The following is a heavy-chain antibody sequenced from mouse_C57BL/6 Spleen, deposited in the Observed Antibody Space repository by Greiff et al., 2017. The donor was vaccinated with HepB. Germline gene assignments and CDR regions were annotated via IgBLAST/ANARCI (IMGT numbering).Heavy chain of an antibody. CDR1: GYAFTNYL. CDR2: INPGSGGT. D-gene: IGHD3-1*01. V-gene: IGHV1-54*01. J-gene: IGHJ3*01. Sequence: QVQLQQSGAELVRPGTSVKVSCKASGYAFTNYLIEWVKQRPGQGLEWIGVINPGSGGTNYNEKFKGKATLTADKSSSSAYMQLSSLTSEDSAVYFCAKGAPTEAWFAYWGQGTLVTVSA. CDR3: AKGAPTEAWFAY.